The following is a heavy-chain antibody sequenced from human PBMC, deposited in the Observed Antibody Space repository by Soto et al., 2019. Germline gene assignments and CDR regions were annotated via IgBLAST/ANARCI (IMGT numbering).Heavy chain of an antibody. CDR2: IYSGGST. J-gene: IGHJ3*01. CDR3: ATRPLLPGAP. D-gene: IGHD3-22*01. V-gene: IGHV3-53*01. CDR1: GFTFSSND. Sequence: EVQLVESGGGLIQPGGSLRLSCAASGFTFSSNDMNWVRQAPGKGLEWVSLIYSGGSTYYADSVKGRFTISRDNSKNTLYRPMSSLSAEDTAVYYCATRPLLPGAPWGQGTMVTVSS.